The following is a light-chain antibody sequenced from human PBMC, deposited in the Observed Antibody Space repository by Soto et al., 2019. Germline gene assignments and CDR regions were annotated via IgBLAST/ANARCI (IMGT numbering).Light chain of an antibody. V-gene: IGKV3-15*01. CDR2: GAS. CDR3: QQYNNRPPDT. CDR1: QSINNN. J-gene: IGKJ2*01. Sequence: DIVMTQSPATLSVSPGERATLSCRASQSINNNLAWYQQKPGQAPRLLGYGASTRAAGIPARFSGSGSGTEFSRTSSSLPSEDFAVYYCQQYNNRPPDTFGQGTKLEIK.